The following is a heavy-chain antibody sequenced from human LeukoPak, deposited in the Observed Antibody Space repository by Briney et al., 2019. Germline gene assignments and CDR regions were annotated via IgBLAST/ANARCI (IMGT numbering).Heavy chain of an antibody. CDR1: GYTFTSYD. CDR3: ARGGRTIFGVPRGYYYGMDV. V-gene: IGHV1-8*01. Sequence: ASVKVSCKASGYTFTSYDINWARQATGQGLEWMGWMNPNSGNTGYSQKFQGRGNMTRNTSISTAYMELSSVRSEDTAVYYCARGGRTIFGVPRGYYYGMDVWGQGTTVTVSS. CDR2: MNPNSGNT. J-gene: IGHJ6*02. D-gene: IGHD3-3*01.